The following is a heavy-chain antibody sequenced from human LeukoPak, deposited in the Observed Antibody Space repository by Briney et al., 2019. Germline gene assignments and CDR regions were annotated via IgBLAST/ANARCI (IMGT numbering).Heavy chain of an antibody. Sequence: GGSLRLSCTASEFTFSTYDMNWVRQAPGKEMECVSYISSDNTYTNYADSVRGRFTISRDNAKNSLYLQMNSLRAEDTAVYYCVRGGPYGDYDAYWGQGTLVTVSS. J-gene: IGHJ4*02. D-gene: IGHD4-17*01. CDR2: ISSDNTYT. CDR3: VRGGPYGDYDAY. CDR1: EFTFSTYD. V-gene: IGHV3-21*05.